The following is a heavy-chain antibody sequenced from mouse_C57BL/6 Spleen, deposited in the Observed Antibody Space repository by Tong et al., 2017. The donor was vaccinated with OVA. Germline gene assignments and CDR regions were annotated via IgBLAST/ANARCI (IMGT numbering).Heavy chain of an antibody. CDR1: GYTFTSYG. D-gene: IGHD2-4*01. CDR2: IYPRSGNT. J-gene: IGHJ2*01. V-gene: IGHV1-81*01. Sequence: VQLQESGTELVKPGASVKLSCKASGYTFTSYGISWVKQRTGQGLEWIGEIYPRSGNTYYNEKFKGKATLTADKSSSTAYMELRSLTSEDSAVYFCARHDYYFDYWGQGTTLTVSS. CDR3: ARHDYYFDY.